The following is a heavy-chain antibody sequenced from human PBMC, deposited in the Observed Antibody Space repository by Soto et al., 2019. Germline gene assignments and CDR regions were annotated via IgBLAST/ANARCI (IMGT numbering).Heavy chain of an antibody. CDR1: AFTFNNYA. D-gene: IGHD3-22*01. J-gene: IGHJ4*02. CDR2: IGGRGRTT. CDR3: AKSRYSDSSGDFYDY. Sequence: EVQLLESGGGLVQPGGSLSLSCAASAFTFNNYAMSWVRQAPGKGLEWVSGIGGRGRTTYYADSVKGRFTISRDNSNTTQFLQMNSLRAEDTAVYYCAKSRYSDSSGDFYDYWGQGTLVTVSS. V-gene: IGHV3-23*01.